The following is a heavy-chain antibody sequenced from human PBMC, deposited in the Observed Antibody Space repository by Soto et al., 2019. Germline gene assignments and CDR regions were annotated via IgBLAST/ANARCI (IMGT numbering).Heavy chain of an antibody. CDR1: GASITSGGYY. V-gene: IGHV4-39*01. Sequence: SETLSLTCTVSGASITSGGYYWGCLLQPPGKGLEWIGSIYYSGSTYYNPSLKSRVTISVDTSKNQFSLKLSSVTAADTAVYYCATQEVGGSYVYTFDPWGQGTLVTVSS. D-gene: IGHD1-26*01. J-gene: IGHJ5*02. CDR2: IYYSGST. CDR3: ATQEVGGSYVYTFDP.